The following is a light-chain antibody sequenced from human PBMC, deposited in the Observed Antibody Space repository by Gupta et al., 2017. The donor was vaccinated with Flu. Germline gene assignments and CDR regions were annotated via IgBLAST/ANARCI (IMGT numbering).Light chain of an antibody. V-gene: IGLV7-43*01. Sequence: QTVVTQEPSLTVSPGGTVTLTCASRTGTVTSDYYPPWFQQKPGQAPRTLLYSTNNKHSWTPARFSGSLLGGKAALTLAGVKAEAEDEYYCLVFGGGAWVFGGGTKLTVL. CDR2: STN. J-gene: IGLJ3*02. CDR3: LVFGGGAWV. CDR1: TGTVTSDYY.